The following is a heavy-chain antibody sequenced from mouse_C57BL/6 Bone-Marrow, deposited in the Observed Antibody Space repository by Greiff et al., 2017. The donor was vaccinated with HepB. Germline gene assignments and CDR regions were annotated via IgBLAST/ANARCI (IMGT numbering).Heavy chain of an antibody. J-gene: IGHJ2*01. CDR1: GFTFSDYY. V-gene: IGHV5-12*01. Sequence: DVKLQESGGGLVQPGGSLKLSCAASGFTFSDYYMYWVRQTPEKRLEWVAYISNGGGSTYYPDTVKGRFTISRDNAKNTLYLQMSRLKSEDTAMYYCARGRWDNYFDYWGQGTTLTVSS. CDR3: ARGRWDNYFDY. D-gene: IGHD3-3*01. CDR2: ISNGGGST.